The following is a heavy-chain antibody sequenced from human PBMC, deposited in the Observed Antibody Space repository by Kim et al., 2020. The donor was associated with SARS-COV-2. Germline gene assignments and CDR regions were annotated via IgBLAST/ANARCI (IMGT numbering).Heavy chain of an antibody. CDR2: MNPNSGNT. CDR3: ARVGRLLWFGELLYSYYGMVV. CDR1: GYTFTSYD. V-gene: IGHV1-8*01. Sequence: ASVKVSCKASGYTFTSYDINWVRQATGQGLEWMGWMNPNSGNTGYAQKFQGRVTMTRNTSISTAYMELSSLGSEDTAVYYCARVGRLLWFGELLYSYYGMVVWGQGTTVTVS. J-gene: IGHJ6*02. D-gene: IGHD3-10*01.